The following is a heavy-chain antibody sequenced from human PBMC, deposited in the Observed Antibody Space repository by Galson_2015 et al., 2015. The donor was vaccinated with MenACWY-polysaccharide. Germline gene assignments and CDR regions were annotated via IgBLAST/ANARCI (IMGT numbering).Heavy chain of an antibody. CDR3: ARAGNCSGGSCYPKTNYYYYGMDV. V-gene: IGHV1-2*06. D-gene: IGHD2-15*01. CDR2: INPNSGGT. J-gene: IGHJ6*02. CDR1: GYTFTGYY. Sequence: SVKVSCKASGYTFTGYYMHWVRQAPGQGLEWMGRINPNSGGTNYAQKFQGRVTMTRDTSISTAYMGLSRLRSDDTAVYYCARAGNCSGGSCYPKTNYYYYGMDVWGQGTTVTVSS.